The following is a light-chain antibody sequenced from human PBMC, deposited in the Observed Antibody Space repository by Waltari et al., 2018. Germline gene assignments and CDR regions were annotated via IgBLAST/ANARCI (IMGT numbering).Light chain of an antibody. J-gene: IGKJ4*01. CDR2: DAS. CDR1: QSVSSY. Sequence: EVVLTQSPATLSLSPGERATLSCRASQSVSSYLAWYQQKPGQAPRLLISDASNRATGIPARFGGSGSGTDFTLTISSREPEDSAVYYCQHRFNWPLTFGGGTKVEIK. V-gene: IGKV3-11*01. CDR3: QHRFNWPLT.